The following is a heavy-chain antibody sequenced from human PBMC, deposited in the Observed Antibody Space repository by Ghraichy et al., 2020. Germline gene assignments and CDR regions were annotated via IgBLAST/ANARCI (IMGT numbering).Heavy chain of an antibody. D-gene: IGHD3-10*01. CDR2: IIPIFGTA. Sequence: SVKVSCKASGGTFSSYAISWVRQAPGQGLEWMGGIIPIFGTANYAQKFQGRVTITADESTSTAYMELSSLRSEDTAVYYCAREPGHYYGSRSYYDGYFDYWGQGTLVTVSS. CDR3: AREPGHYYGSRSYYDGYFDY. CDR1: GGTFSSYA. J-gene: IGHJ4*02. V-gene: IGHV1-69*13.